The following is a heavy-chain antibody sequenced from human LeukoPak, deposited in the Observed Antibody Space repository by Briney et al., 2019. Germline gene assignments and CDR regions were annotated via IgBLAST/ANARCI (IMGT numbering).Heavy chain of an antibody. J-gene: IGHJ4*02. D-gene: IGHD3-10*01. CDR2: ISSSSSYI. V-gene: IGHV3-21*01. CDR3: ARDFPSRYGSGSYYSFDY. Sequence: GGSLRLSCAASGFIFSDLWMSWVRQAPGKGLGWVSSISSSSSYIYYADSVKGRFTISRDNAKNSLYLQMISLRAEDTAVYYCARDFPSRYGSGSYYSFDYWGQGTLVTVSS. CDR1: GFIFSDLW.